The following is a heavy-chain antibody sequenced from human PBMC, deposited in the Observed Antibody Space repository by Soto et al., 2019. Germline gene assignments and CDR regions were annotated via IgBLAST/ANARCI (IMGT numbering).Heavy chain of an antibody. J-gene: IGHJ4*02. Sequence: QVQLVESGGGVVQPGRSLRLSCAASGFTFSSYGMHWVRQAPGKGLEWVAVISYDGSNKYYADSVKGRFTISRDNSKNTLYLQMNRLRAEDTAVYYCAKTLQPYYYDRSGPDLDYWGQGTLVTVSS. D-gene: IGHD3-22*01. CDR1: GFTFSSYG. V-gene: IGHV3-30*18. CDR2: ISYDGSNK. CDR3: AKTLQPYYYDRSGPDLDY.